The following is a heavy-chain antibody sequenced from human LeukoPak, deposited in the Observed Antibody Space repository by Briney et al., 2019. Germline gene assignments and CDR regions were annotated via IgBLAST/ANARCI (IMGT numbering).Heavy chain of an antibody. V-gene: IGHV3-48*04. J-gene: IGHJ3*02. CDR2: ISSSGSST. CDR1: GFTFSSYS. Sequence: GGSLRLSCAASGFTFSSYSMNWVRQAPGKGLEWVSYISSSGSSTYYADSVKGRFTISRDNAKNSLHLQMNTVRAEDTAVYYCVRDGYCSDGGCYAASDIWGQGTKVTVSS. CDR3: VRDGYCSDGGCYAASDI. D-gene: IGHD2-15*01.